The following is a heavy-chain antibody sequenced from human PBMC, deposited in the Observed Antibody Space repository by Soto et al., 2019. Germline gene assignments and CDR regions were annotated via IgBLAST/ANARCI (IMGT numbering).Heavy chain of an antibody. CDR1: GGTFSSYT. D-gene: IGHD2-2*01. CDR3: AREGGLGVVVPAAIFSFGGDDAFDI. J-gene: IGHJ3*02. CDR2: IIPILGIA. V-gene: IGHV1-69*04. Sequence: GASVKVSCKASGGTFSSYTISWVRQAPGQGLEWMGRIIPILGIANYAQKFQGRVTITADKSTSTAYMELSSLRSEDTAVYYCAREGGLGVVVPAAIFSFGGDDAFDIWGQGTMVTVSS.